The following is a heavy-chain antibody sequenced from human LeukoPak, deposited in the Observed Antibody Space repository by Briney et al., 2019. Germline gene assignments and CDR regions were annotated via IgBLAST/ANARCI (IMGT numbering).Heavy chain of an antibody. CDR2: IYYSGST. J-gene: IGHJ4*02. CDR3: ARERTGRMATIETGPRHFSPFDY. D-gene: IGHD5-24*01. CDR1: GGSISSYY. V-gene: IGHV4-59*12. Sequence: SETLSLTCTVSGGSISSYYWSWIRQPPGKGLEWIGYIYYSGSTNYNPSLKSRVTISVDTSKNQFSLKLSSVTAADTAVYYCARERTGRMATIETGPRHFSPFDYWGQGTLVTVSS.